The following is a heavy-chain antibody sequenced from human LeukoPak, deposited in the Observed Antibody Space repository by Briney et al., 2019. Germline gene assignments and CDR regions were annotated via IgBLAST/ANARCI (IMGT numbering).Heavy chain of an antibody. J-gene: IGHJ4*02. CDR3: ASLAAAGPVRYFDC. CDR2: IYHSGST. V-gene: IGHV4-59*11. D-gene: IGHD6-13*01. Sequence: SETLSLTCTVSDGSLSGHYWSWIRQPPGKGLEWIGYIYHSGSTYYNPSLKSRVTISVDRSKNQFSLKLSSVTAADTAVYYCASLAAAGPVRYFDCWGQGTLVTVSS. CDR1: DGSLSGHY.